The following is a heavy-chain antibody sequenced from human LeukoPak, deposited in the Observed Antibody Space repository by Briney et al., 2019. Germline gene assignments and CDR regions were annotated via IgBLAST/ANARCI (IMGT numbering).Heavy chain of an antibody. CDR3: AKDSALKSSYYYDSSGYPGYYFDY. CDR1: GFTFSSYG. Sequence: GGSLRLSCAASGFTFSSYGMSWVRQAPGKGLEWVSAISGSGGSTYYADSVKGRFTISRDNSKNTLYLQMNSLRAEDTAVYYCAKDSALKSSYYYDSSGYPGYYFDYWGQGTLVTVSS. J-gene: IGHJ4*02. V-gene: IGHV3-23*01. D-gene: IGHD3-22*01. CDR2: ISGSGGST.